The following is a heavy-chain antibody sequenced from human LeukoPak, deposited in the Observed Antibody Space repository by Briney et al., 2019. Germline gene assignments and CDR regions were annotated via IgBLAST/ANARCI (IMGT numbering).Heavy chain of an antibody. D-gene: IGHD3-10*01. CDR3: ARDRVVRGVKEQT. CDR1: GLIVSSNY. CDR2: IYSGGST. J-gene: IGHJ5*02. V-gene: IGHV3-66*01. Sequence: QAGGSLRLSCAASGLIVSSNYMTWVRQAPGKGLEWVSIIYSGGSTYYADSVKGRFTISRDNSKNTLYLQMNSLRAEDTAVYYCARDRVVRGVKEQTWGQGILVTVSS.